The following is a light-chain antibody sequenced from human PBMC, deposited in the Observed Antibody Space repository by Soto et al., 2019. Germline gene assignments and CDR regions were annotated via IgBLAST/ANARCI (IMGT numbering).Light chain of an antibody. V-gene: IGKV1-39*01. J-gene: IGKJ1*01. Sequence: DIQMTMSPFSLSASAGDRVTITCRASQSISSYLNWYQQKPGKAPKLLIYAASSLQSGVPSRFSGSGSGTDFTLTISSLQPEDFATYYCQQTSSPPGTFAQGTKVDIK. CDR2: AAS. CDR3: QQTSSPPGT. CDR1: QSISSY.